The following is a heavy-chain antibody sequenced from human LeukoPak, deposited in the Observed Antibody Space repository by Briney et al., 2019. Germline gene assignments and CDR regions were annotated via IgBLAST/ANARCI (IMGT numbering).Heavy chain of an antibody. CDR2: ISSSSSYI. CDR3: ARGEEIFGVYYMDV. J-gene: IGHJ6*03. CDR1: GFTFSSYS. V-gene: IGHV3-21*01. Sequence: PGGSLRLSCAASGFTFSSYSMNWVRQAPGKGLEWVSSISSSSSYIYYADSVKGRFAISRDNAKNSLYLQMNSLRAEDTAVYYCARGEEIFGVYYMDVWGKGTTVTVSS. D-gene: IGHD3-3*01.